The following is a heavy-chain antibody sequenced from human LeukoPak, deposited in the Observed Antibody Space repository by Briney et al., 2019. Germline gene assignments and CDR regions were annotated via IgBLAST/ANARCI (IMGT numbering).Heavy chain of an antibody. J-gene: IGHJ4*02. CDR1: GFTFISYS. Sequence: GGSLRLSCAASGFTFISYSMNWVRQAPGKGLEWVSSIIGNGGRTYYSDSVKGRFTISRDNSKKTLYLQMNSLRAEDTAVYYCARDDPVSGTEWLVLSDYWGQGTLVTVSS. V-gene: IGHV3-23*01. CDR2: IIGNGGRT. CDR3: ARDDPVSGTEWLVLSDY. D-gene: IGHD6-19*01.